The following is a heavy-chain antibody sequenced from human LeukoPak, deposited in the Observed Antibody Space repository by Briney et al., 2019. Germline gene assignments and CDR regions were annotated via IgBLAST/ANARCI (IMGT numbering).Heavy chain of an antibody. J-gene: IGHJ3*02. D-gene: IGHD3-3*01. Sequence: ASVKVSCKASGYTFTGYYMHWVRQAPGQGLEWIGWINPNSGGTNYAQKFQGRVTMTRDTSISTAYMELSRLRSDDTAVYYCARVESGTYYDFWSGYSPAAFDIWGQGTMVTVSS. CDR2: INPNSGGT. CDR1: GYTFTGYY. V-gene: IGHV1-2*02. CDR3: ARVESGTYYDFWSGYSPAAFDI.